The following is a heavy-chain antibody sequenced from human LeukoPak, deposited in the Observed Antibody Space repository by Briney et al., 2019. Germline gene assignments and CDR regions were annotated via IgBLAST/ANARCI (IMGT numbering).Heavy chain of an antibody. CDR3: AREVFMGATRFDY. D-gene: IGHD1-26*01. Sequence: PGGSLRLSCAASGFTLSSNYMSWVRPAPGKGLEWVSVIYSGGNTFYADSVKGRFTISRDNSKNTLYLQMNSLRADDTAVYYCAREVFMGATRFDYWGQGTLVTVSS. CDR1: GFTLSSNY. J-gene: IGHJ4*02. CDR2: IYSGGNT. V-gene: IGHV3-53*01.